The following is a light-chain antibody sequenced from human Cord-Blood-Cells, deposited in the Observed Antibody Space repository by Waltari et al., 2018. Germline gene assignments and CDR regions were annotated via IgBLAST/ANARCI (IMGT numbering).Light chain of an antibody. J-gene: IGLJ3*02. CDR1: SGHSSYA. Sequence: QLVLTQSPSASASLGASVKLTCTLSSGHSSYAIAWHQQQPEKGPRYLMKLNSDGSHSKGDGIPDRFSGSSSGAERYLTISSLQSEDVADYYCQTWGTGVFGGGTKLTVL. CDR3: QTWGTGV. V-gene: IGLV4-69*01. CDR2: LNSDGSH.